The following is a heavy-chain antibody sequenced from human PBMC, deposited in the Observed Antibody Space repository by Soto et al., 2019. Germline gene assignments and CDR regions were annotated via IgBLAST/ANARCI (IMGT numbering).Heavy chain of an antibody. CDR1: GGSISSGGYY. CDR2: IYYSGST. CDR3: ASSAVTAPYYYYGMDV. Sequence: QVQLQESGPGLVKPSQTLSLTCTVSGGSISSGGYYWSWIRQHPGKGLEWIGYIYYSGSTYYNPSLKSRVTISVDTSKNQFYLKLSSVTAADTAVYYCASSAVTAPYYYYGMDVWGQGTTVTVSS. V-gene: IGHV4-31*03. J-gene: IGHJ6*02. D-gene: IGHD4-17*01.